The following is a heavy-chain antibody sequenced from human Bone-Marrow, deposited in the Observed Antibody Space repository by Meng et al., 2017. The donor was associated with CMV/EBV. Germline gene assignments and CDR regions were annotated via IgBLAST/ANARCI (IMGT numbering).Heavy chain of an antibody. D-gene: IGHD6-13*01. Sequence: SETLSLTCAVYGGSFSGYYWSWIRQPPGKGLEWIGEINHSGSTNYNPSLKSRATISVDTSKNQFSLKLSSVTAADTAVYYCARGLRIAAAGTFGYWGQGTLVTVSS. J-gene: IGHJ4*02. CDR3: ARGLRIAAAGTFGY. CDR1: GGSFSGYY. V-gene: IGHV4-34*01. CDR2: INHSGST.